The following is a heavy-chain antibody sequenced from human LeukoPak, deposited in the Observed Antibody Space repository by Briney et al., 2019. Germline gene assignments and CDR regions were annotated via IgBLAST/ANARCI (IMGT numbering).Heavy chain of an antibody. J-gene: IGHJ4*02. Sequence: PSETLSLTCAVYGGSFSGYYWSWIRQPPGKGLEWIGEINHSGSTNYNPSLKSRVTISVDTSKNQFSLKLSSVTAADTAVYYCARLPAARGGLDYWGQGTLVTVSS. CDR1: GGSFSGYY. D-gene: IGHD2-2*01. CDR2: INHSGST. CDR3: ARLPAARGGLDY. V-gene: IGHV4-34*01.